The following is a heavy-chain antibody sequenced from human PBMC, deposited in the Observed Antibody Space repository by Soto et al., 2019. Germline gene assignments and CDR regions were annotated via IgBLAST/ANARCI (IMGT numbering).Heavy chain of an antibody. D-gene: IGHD5-12*01. Sequence: PSETLSLTCTVSGGSISSYYWSWIRQPPGKGLEWIGYIYYSGSTNYNPSLKSRVTISVDTSKNQFSLKLSSVTAADTAVYYCARGIKGPYMATPDYWGQGTLVTVSS. CDR3: ARGIKGPYMATPDY. V-gene: IGHV4-59*01. CDR2: IYYSGST. CDR1: GGSISSYY. J-gene: IGHJ4*02.